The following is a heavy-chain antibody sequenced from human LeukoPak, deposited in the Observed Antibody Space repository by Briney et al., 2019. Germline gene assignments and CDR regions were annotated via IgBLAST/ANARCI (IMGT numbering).Heavy chain of an antibody. Sequence: SQTLSLTCTVSGGSIGSYYWSWIRQPAGKGLEWIGRIYTSGGTVYNPSLKSRVTMSVDTSKNQFSLKLSSVTAADTAVYYCARGVFYYDTSGRGYYFDYWGQGTLVTVSS. CDR1: GGSIGSYY. J-gene: IGHJ4*02. V-gene: IGHV4-4*07. D-gene: IGHD3-22*01. CDR3: ARGVFYYDTSGRGYYFDY. CDR2: IYTSGGT.